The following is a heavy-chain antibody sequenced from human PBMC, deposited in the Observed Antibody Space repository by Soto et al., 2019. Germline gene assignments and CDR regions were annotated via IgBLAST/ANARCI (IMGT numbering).Heavy chain of an antibody. J-gene: IGHJ4*02. Sequence: EVQLVESGGGLVQPGGSLRLSCAVSGFTFSDHYMDWVRQTPGNGLEWVGRSRDKGNSYTTGYAASVKGRFIISRDDSKNSLYLQMNSLKTDDTAVYYCAVLVVPSAINYFDYWGQGALVTVSS. CDR1: GFTFSDHY. CDR2: SRDKGNSYTT. D-gene: IGHD2-2*01. V-gene: IGHV3-72*01. CDR3: AVLVVPSAINYFDY.